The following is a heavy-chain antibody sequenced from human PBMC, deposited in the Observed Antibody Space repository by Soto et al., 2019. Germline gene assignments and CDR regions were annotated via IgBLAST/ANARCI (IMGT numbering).Heavy chain of an antibody. CDR2: IIPIFGTA. CDR3: ARDLGIAAALLGDYYYGMDV. Sequence: QVQLVQSGAEVKKPGSSVKVSCKASGGTFSSYAISWVRQAPGQGLEWMGGIIPIFGTANYAQKFQGRVTITADESTSTAYMELSSLRSEDTAVYYCARDLGIAAALLGDYYYGMDVWGQGTTVTVSS. V-gene: IGHV1-69*01. CDR1: GGTFSSYA. D-gene: IGHD6-13*01. J-gene: IGHJ6*02.